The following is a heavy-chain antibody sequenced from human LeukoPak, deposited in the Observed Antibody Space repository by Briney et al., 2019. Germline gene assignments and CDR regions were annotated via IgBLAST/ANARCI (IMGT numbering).Heavy chain of an antibody. V-gene: IGHV1-24*01. CDR3: ATAGRRLFGVLIPLSFDY. J-gene: IGHJ4*02. CDR1: GYTLTELS. Sequence: ASVKVSCKVSGYTLTELSMHWVRQAPGKGLEWMGGLDPEDNETIYAQKFQGRLTMTRDMSTSKVYMELSTLRSEDTALYYCATAGRRLFGVLIPLSFDYWGQGTLVTVSS. CDR2: LDPEDNET. D-gene: IGHD3-3*01.